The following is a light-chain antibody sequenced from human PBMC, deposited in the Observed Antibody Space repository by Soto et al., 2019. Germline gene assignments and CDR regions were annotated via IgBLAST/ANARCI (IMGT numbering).Light chain of an antibody. CDR2: DAS. Sequence: EVALTQSPGTLSLSPGARANLSCRASQSIANNYLTWYQQQPGQAPRVLIYDASTRATGIPDRFSGSGSGTDFTLTISRLEPEDFAVYYCQQYGSSPWTFGQGTKVEI. CDR1: QSIANNY. V-gene: IGKV3-20*01. J-gene: IGKJ1*01. CDR3: QQYGSSPWT.